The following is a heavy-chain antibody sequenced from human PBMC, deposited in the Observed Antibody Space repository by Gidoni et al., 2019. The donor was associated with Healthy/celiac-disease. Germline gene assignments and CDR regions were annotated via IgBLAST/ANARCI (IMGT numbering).Heavy chain of an antibody. Sequence: EVQLVESGGGLVQPGGSLRLSCAASGFTVSSNYMSWVRQAPGKGLEWVSVIYSGGSTYYADSGKGRFTISRHNSKNTLYLQMNSLRAEDTAVYYCAREVRCGCDCSYFDYWGQGTLVTVSS. J-gene: IGHJ4*02. CDR1: GFTVSSNY. CDR2: IYSGGST. V-gene: IGHV3-53*04. CDR3: AREVRCGCDCSYFDY. D-gene: IGHD2-21*02.